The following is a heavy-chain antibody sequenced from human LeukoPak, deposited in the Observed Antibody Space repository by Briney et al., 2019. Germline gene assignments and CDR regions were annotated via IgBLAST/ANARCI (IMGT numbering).Heavy chain of an antibody. CDR1: GFPFSTHW. J-gene: IGHJ4*02. CDR3: TTDTRRVVVPK. Sequence: PGGSLRLSCAASGFPFSTHWMSWVRQAPGKGLEWVGRIKRKTDGGTTDYAAPVKGRFSISRDDSKTSLYLQMNNLQTEDTAVYYCTTDTRRVVVPKWGQGTLVTVSS. CDR2: IKRKTDGGTT. V-gene: IGHV3-15*01. D-gene: IGHD2-15*01.